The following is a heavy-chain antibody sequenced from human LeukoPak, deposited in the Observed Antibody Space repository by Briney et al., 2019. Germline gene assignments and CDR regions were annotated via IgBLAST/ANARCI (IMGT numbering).Heavy chain of an antibody. D-gene: IGHD3-10*01. V-gene: IGHV4-38-2*02. J-gene: IGHJ6*03. CDR1: GYSISSGYY. CDR3: ARRFYNGEWFGELFSGYYYYYMDV. CDR2: IDHSGST. Sequence: SETLSLTCTVSGYSISSGYYWGWIRQPPGKGLEWTGSIDHSGSTYYNPSLKSRITISVDTSKNQFSLKLSSVTAADTAVYYCARRFYNGEWFGELFSGYYYYYMDVWGKGTTVTISS.